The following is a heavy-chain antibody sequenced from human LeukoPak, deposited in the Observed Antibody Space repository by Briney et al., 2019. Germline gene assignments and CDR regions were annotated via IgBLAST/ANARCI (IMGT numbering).Heavy chain of an antibody. V-gene: IGHV4-31*03. CDR3: ARIELGTFDY. D-gene: IGHD7-27*01. CDR1: GGSISSDGYY. CDR2: IYYSGST. J-gene: IGHJ4*02. Sequence: SETLSLTCTVSGGSISSDGYYWSWIRQHPGKGLEWIGYIYYSGSTYYNPSLKSRVTISVDTSKNQLSLKLSAVIAADTAVYYCARIELGTFDYWGQGTLVTVSS.